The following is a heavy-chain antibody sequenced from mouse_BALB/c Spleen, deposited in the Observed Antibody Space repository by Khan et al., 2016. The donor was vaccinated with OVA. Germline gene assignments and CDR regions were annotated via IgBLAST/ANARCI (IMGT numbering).Heavy chain of an antibody. J-gene: IGHJ3*01. D-gene: IGHD2-3*01. CDR3: AMCGYSQFSY. Sequence: VQLQQPGAELVRPGASVKLSCKASGYTFTSFWMNWVKQRPGQGLEWIGMIDPSDSETHFNQMFKDKATLTADKSSSTTYMQLSSLTSENSADYACAMCGYSQFSYWGQGTLVTVSA. CDR2: IDPSDSET. CDR1: GYTFTSFW. V-gene: IGHV1-61*01.